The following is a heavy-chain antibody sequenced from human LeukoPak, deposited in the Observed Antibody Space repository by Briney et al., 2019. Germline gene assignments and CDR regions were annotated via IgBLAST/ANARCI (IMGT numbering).Heavy chain of an antibody. J-gene: IGHJ4*02. CDR1: GYTFTSYG. V-gene: IGHV3-7*02. CDR2: IKQDGNEK. D-gene: IGHD2-15*01. Sequence: SCKASGYTFTSYGISWVRQAPGQGLEWVANIKQDGNEKYYVDSVKGRFTISRDNAKNSLYLQMNSLRVEDTAVYYCTRAPRRCSGGRCYSSTFDYWGQGTLVAVSS. CDR3: TRAPRRCSGGRCYSSTFDY.